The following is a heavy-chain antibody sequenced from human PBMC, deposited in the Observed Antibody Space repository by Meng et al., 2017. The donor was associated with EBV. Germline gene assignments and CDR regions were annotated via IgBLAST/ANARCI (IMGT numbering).Heavy chain of an antibody. J-gene: IGHJ4*02. CDR2: INPSGGST. CDR3: ARDPAGAVAGTHFDY. V-gene: IGHV1-46*01. Sequence: QVQLLQAGAEVKTPGASVKVSCKASGYTFTSYYMHWVRQAPGQGLEWMGIINPSGGSTSYAQKFQGRVTMTRDTSTSTVYMELSSLRSEDTAVYYCARDPAGAVAGTHFDYWGQGTLVTVSS. D-gene: IGHD6-19*01. CDR1: GYTFTSYY.